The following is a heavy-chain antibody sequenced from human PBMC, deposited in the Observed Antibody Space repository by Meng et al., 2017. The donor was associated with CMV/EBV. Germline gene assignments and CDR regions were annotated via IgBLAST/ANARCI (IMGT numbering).Heavy chain of an antibody. J-gene: IGHJ4*02. V-gene: IGHV1-2*02. CDR1: GYTFTGYY. D-gene: IGHD3-16*01. Sequence: ASVKVSCKASGYTFTGYYMHWVRQAPGQGLEWMGWINPNSGGTNYAQKFQGRVTMTRDTSIGTAYMELSRLRSDDTAVYYCARDLDGGANGPEDYWGQGTLVTVSS. CDR2: INPNSGGT. CDR3: ARDLDGGANGPEDY.